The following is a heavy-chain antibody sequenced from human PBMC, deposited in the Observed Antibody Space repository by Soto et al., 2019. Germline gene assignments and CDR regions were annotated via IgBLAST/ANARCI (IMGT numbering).Heavy chain of an antibody. CDR3: ARDRADYTVTPGDYYYYYYMDV. V-gene: IGHV4-4*02. D-gene: IGHD4-17*01. CDR1: SGSISSSNW. Sequence: PSETLSLTCAVSSGSISSSNWWSWVRQPPGKGLEWIGEIYHSGSTNYNPSLKSRVTISVDKSKNQFSLKLSSVTAADTAVYYCARDRADYTVTPGDYYYYYYMDVWGKGTTVTVS. J-gene: IGHJ6*03. CDR2: IYHSGST.